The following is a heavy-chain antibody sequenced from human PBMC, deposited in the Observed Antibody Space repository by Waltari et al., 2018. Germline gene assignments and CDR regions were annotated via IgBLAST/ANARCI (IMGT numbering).Heavy chain of an antibody. J-gene: IGHJ4*02. CDR2: ISSSGSTI. CDR1: GFTFSSYE. D-gene: IGHD2-21*01. Sequence: EVQLVESGGGLVQPGGSLRLSCAASGFTFSSYEMNWVRQAPGKGLEWVSYISSSGSTIYYVDSVKGRFTISRDNAKNSLYLQMNSLRAEDTAVYYCASSTIPLGYWGQGTLVTVSS. CDR3: ASSTIPLGY. V-gene: IGHV3-48*03.